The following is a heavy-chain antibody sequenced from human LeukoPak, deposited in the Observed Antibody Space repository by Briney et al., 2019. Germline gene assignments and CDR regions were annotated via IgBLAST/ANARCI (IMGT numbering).Heavy chain of an antibody. Sequence: GGSLRLSCAASGFTFSSYSMTWVRQAPGKGLEWISSMSSGSRYIYYADSVRGRFTISRDNAKNSLSPLMNSLRAEDTAVYYCARDRPTGASRLFVVQWGQGTLVTVSS. CDR1: GFTFSSYS. J-gene: IGHJ4*02. CDR2: MSSGSRYI. V-gene: IGHV3-21*01. CDR3: ARDRPTGASRLFVVQ. D-gene: IGHD3-3*01.